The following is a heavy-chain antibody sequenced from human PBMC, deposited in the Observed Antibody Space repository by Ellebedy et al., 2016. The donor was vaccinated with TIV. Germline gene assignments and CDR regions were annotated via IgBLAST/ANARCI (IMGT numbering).Heavy chain of an antibody. J-gene: IGHJ3*02. V-gene: IGHV1-24*01. CDR1: GYTLGGYG. CDR3: ATALIMITCGGVIVRRDDAFDI. Sequence: ASVKVSCKASGYTLGGYGIGWVRQAPGQGLEWMGGFDPEDGETIYAQKFQGRVTMTEDTSTDTAYMELSSLRSEDTAVYYCATALIMITCGGVIVRRDDAFDIWGQGTMVTVSS. D-gene: IGHD3-16*02. CDR2: FDPEDGET.